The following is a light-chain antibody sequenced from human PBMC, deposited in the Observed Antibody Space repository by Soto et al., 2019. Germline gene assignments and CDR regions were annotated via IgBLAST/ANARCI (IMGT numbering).Light chain of an antibody. CDR3: QHYAGSFI. J-gene: IGKJ3*01. CDR1: QSINSKS. V-gene: IGKV3-20*01. Sequence: EIVLTQSPGTLSLSPGDGATVSCRVSQSINSKSLVWYQRKFGQAPRLLIYNSYSRATGIPDRFSGSGSVKIYTLSPSRLEPEYFAVDYCQHYAGSFIFGPGLKVDF. CDR2: NSY.